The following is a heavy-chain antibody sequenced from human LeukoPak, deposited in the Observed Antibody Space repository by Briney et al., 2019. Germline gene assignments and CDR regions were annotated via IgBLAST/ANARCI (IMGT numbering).Heavy chain of an antibody. CDR2: IWYDGSKK. CDR3: VRGSFGVDY. J-gene: IGHJ4*02. Sequence: GGSLRLSCAASGFTFSSAWMTWVRQAPGKGLEWVAVIWYDGSKKYYEDSVKGRFTISRDNSKNTLYLQMNSLRVEDTAVYYCVRGSFGVDYWGQGTLVTVSS. V-gene: IGHV3-33*08. CDR1: GFTFSSAW. D-gene: IGHD3-10*01.